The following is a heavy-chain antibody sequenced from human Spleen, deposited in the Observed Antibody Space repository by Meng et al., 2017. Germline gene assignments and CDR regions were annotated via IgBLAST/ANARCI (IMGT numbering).Heavy chain of an antibody. D-gene: IGHD3-10*01. CDR1: GGSISSSNYY. V-gene: IGHV4-39*01. CDR3: ARRRGGSGRDC. J-gene: IGHJ4*02. CDR2: IYHSGST. Sequence: QLKLQESGTGLVKTSETLSLTCTVSGGSISSSNYYWDWIRQPPGKGLEWIGAIYHSGSTSYNPSLQSRVTMFVDTSKNQFSLMLTSVTATDTAVYYCARRRGGSGRDCWGQGTLVTVSS.